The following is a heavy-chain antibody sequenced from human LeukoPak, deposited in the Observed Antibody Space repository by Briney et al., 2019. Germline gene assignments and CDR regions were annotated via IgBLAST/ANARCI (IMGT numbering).Heavy chain of an antibody. CDR3: ARGGSYFDY. CDR1: GFTFSSYN. D-gene: IGHD1-26*01. J-gene: IGHJ4*02. V-gene: IGHV3-21*01. Sequence: KTGGSLRLSCAASGFTFSSYNMNWVRQAPGKGLEWVAPISSSSNYLYYVDSVKGRFTISRDNAKNSLYLQMNSLRAEDTAVYYCARGGSYFDYWGQGTLVTVSS. CDR2: ISSSSNYL.